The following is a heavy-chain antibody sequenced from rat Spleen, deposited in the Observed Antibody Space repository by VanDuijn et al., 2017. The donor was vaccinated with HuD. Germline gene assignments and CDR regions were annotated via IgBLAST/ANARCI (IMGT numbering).Heavy chain of an antibody. CDR2: ISYDGGST. V-gene: IGHV5-22*01. D-gene: IGHD5-1*01. J-gene: IGHJ1*01. Sequence: EVQLVESGGGLVQPGRSLKLSCAASGFTFSNYYMAWVRQAPTKGLEWVAYISYDGGSTYYRDSVKGRFTISRDNAKSTLYLQMNSLRSEDTATYYCARHGLGSWYFDFWGPGTMVTVSS. CDR1: GFTFSNYY. CDR3: ARHGLGSWYFDF.